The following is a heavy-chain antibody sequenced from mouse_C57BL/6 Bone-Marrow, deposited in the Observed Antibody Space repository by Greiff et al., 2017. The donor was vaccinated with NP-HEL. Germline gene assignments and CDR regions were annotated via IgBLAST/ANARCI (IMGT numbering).Heavy chain of an antibody. J-gene: IGHJ1*03. CDR1: GIDFSRYW. CDR3: ARPGASYSNYDWYFDV. V-gene: IGHV4-1*01. CDR2: INPDSSTI. Sequence: EVKLLESGGGLVQPGGSLKLSCAASGIDFSRYWMSWVRRAPGKGLEWIGEINPDSSTINYAPSLKDKFIISRDNAKNTLYLQMSKVRSEDTALYYCARPGASYSNYDWYFDVWGTGTTVTVSS. D-gene: IGHD2-5*01.